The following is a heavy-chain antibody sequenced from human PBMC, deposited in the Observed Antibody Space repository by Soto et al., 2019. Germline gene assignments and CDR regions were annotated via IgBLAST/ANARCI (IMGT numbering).Heavy chain of an antibody. D-gene: IGHD3-22*01. CDR3: ARRYYYDSSGYYSR. Sequence: QLQLQESGPGLVKPSETLSLTCTVSGGSISSSSYYWGWIRQPPGKGLEWIGSIYYSGSTYYNPSLKSRVTISVDTSKNQFSLKLSSVTAADTAVYYCARRYYYDSSGYYSRWGQGTLVTVSS. CDR1: GGSISSSSYY. J-gene: IGHJ4*02. CDR2: IYYSGST. V-gene: IGHV4-39*01.